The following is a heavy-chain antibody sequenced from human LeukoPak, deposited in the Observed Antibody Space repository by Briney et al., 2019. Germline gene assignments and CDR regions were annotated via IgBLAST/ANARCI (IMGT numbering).Heavy chain of an antibody. Sequence: GGSLRLSCAASGFTFSDYYMNWIRQAPGKGVERVSYISTGGVTIYYADSVKGRFTISRDNAKNSLYLQMNSLRAEDTAVYYCARDRSDSSSSNWFDPWGQGTLVTVSS. CDR2: ISTGGVTI. D-gene: IGHD6-6*01. CDR3: ARDRSDSSSSNWFDP. J-gene: IGHJ5*02. V-gene: IGHV3-11*04. CDR1: GFTFSDYY.